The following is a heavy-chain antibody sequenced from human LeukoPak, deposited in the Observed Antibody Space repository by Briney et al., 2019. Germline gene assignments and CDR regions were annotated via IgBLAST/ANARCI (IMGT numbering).Heavy chain of an antibody. V-gene: IGHV3-11*04. J-gene: IGHJ6*03. D-gene: IGHD2-21*01. Sequence: GGSLRLSCAASGFTVSSNYMSWIRQAPGKGLEWVSYISSSGTTIYYADSVKGRFTISRDNAKNSLYLQMNSLRAEDTAVYYCARCDWHYYYYYMDVWGKGTTVTVSS. CDR1: GFTVSSNY. CDR2: ISSSGTTI. CDR3: ARCDWHYYYYYMDV.